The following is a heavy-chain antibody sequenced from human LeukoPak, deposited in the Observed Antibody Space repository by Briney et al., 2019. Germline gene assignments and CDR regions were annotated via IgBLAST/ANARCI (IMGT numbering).Heavy chain of an antibody. D-gene: IGHD5-12*01. CDR2: IYSGGST. V-gene: IGHV3-53*01. CDR3: AREVATRAFDI. CDR1: EFTVSSNY. J-gene: IGHJ3*02. Sequence: GGSLRLSCAASEFTVSSNYMSWVRQAPGKGLEWVSVIYSGGSTYYADSVKGRFTISRDNSKNTLYLQMNSLRAEDTAVYYCAREVATRAFDIWGQGTMVTVSS.